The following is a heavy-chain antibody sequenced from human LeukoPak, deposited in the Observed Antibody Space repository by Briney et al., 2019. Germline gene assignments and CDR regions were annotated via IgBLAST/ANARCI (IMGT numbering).Heavy chain of an antibody. CDR3: ARGFFESSWYVSGENWFDP. D-gene: IGHD6-13*01. CDR2: INPNSGGT. V-gene: IGHV1-2*06. J-gene: IGHJ5*02. Sequence: GASVKVSCKAPGYTFTGYYMHWVRQAPGQGLEWMGRINPNSGGTNYAQKFQGRVTMTRDTSISTAYMELSRLRSDDTAVYYCARGFFESSWYVSGENWFDPWGQGTLVTVSS. CDR1: GYTFTGYY.